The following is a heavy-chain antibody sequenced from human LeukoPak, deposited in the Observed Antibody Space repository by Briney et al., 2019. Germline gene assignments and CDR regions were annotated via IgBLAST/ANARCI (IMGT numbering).Heavy chain of an antibody. CDR1: GFTFSDYY. CDR2: IKQDGSEK. J-gene: IGHJ4*02. CDR3: GGARRKWNYLH. Sequence: GGSLRLSCAASGFTFSDYYMSWVRQTPGKGLEWVANIKQDGSEKYYADAVKGRFTISRDNTKNYLSLQMNSLTAEDTAVYYCGGARRKWNYLHWGQGTLVTVSS. D-gene: IGHD1-7*01. V-gene: IGHV3-7*01.